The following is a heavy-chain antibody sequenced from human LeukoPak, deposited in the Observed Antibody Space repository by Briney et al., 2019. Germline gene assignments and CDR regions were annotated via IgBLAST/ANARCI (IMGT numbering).Heavy chain of an antibody. J-gene: IGHJ4*02. V-gene: IGHV4-59*01. CDR1: GGSISGYY. CDR2: IYYSGST. D-gene: IGHD6-6*01. CDR3: ARGGIAARRGSFFGY. Sequence: SGTLSLTCTVSGGSISGYYWSWIRQPPGKGLEWIGYIYYSGSTNYNPSLKSRVTISVDTSKNQFSLKLSSVTAADTAVYYCARGGIAARRGSFFGYWGQGTLVTVSS.